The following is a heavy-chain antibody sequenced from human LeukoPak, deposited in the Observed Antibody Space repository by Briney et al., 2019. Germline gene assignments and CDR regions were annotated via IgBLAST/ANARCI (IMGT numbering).Heavy chain of an antibody. Sequence: SETLSLTCTVSGGSISSSSYYWGWIRQPPGKGLEWIGSIYYSGSTNYNPSLKSRVTISVDTSKNQFSLKLSSVTAADTAVYYCARGPARNYDYVWGSYRLDYWGQGTLVTVSS. V-gene: IGHV4-39*07. CDR3: ARGPARNYDYVWGSYRLDY. CDR1: GGSISSSSYY. CDR2: IYYSGST. D-gene: IGHD3-16*02. J-gene: IGHJ4*02.